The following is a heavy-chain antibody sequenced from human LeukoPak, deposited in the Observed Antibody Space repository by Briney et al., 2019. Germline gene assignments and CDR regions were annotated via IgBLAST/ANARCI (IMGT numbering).Heavy chain of an antibody. Sequence: ASVKVSCKASGYTFTDYYIHWVRQAPGQGLEWRGEITSKSGDTNYSQKYQGRATMTRYTSVSTAYMELSRLTSDDTAVYYCARTPAPGYDYYYYMDVWGEGTTVTVSS. V-gene: IGHV1-2*02. J-gene: IGHJ6*03. CDR3: ARTPAPGYDYYYYMDV. CDR2: ITSKSGDT. D-gene: IGHD2-15*01. CDR1: GYTFTDYY.